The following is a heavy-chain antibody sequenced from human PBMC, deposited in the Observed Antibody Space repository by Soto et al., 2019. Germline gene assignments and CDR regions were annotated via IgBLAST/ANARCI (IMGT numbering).Heavy chain of an antibody. D-gene: IGHD3-22*01. J-gene: IGHJ5*02. Sequence: ASVKVSCRASGYTFTSYGISWVRQAPGQGLEWMGWISAHNGNTNYAQKLQGRVTMTTDTSTSTAYMELRSLRSDDTAVYYCARVKRAYDSSGYYLGWFDPWGQGTLVTVSS. V-gene: IGHV1-18*01. CDR2: ISAHNGNT. CDR3: ARVKRAYDSSGYYLGWFDP. CDR1: GYTFTSYG.